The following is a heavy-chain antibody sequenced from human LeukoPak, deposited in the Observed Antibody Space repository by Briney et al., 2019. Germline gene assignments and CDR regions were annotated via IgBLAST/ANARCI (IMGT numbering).Heavy chain of an antibody. CDR1: GYIFTRYW. CDR2: IYPGDSDT. Sequence: GESLKISCKGSGYIFTRYWIGWVRQMPGKGLEWMGLIYPGDSDTRYSPSFQGQVTISADKSISTAYLQWSSLKASDTAMYYCARRVSDCSSTSCYNWFDPWGQGTLVTVSS. CDR3: ARRVSDCSSTSCYNWFDP. D-gene: IGHD2-2*01. J-gene: IGHJ5*02. V-gene: IGHV5-51*01.